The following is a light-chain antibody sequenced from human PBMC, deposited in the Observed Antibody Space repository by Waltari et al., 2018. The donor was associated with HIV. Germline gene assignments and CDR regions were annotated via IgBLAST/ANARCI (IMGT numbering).Light chain of an antibody. V-gene: IGLV1-40*01. Sequence: QSVLTQPPSVSGAPGQRVTLFCTGRSSNMGTGSDVQWSQQFPGTAPKLLIFGNNNRPAGVSDRFTASKSGISASLAITGLQADDEATYYCQSYDSSLSGFWVFGGGTKLTVL. J-gene: IGLJ3*02. CDR2: GNN. CDR3: QSYDSSLSGFWV. CDR1: SSNMGTGSD.